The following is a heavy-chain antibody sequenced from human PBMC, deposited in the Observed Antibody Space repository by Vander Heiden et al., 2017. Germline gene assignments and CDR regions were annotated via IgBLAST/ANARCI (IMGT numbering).Heavy chain of an antibody. D-gene: IGHD2-2*01. CDR1: GFSLTSHGCA. J-gene: IGHJ5*02. CDR3: AHRRAPAPIDEDGFAT. Sequence: QLTLKESGPTLVKPTQTVTRTCDLSGFSLTSHGCAVGRFRQPPGKALKGLGIIYWNDEKHYQPSLGNRLTITKDTSRNQVVLTMTDMDPVDTATYHCAHRRAPAPIDEDGFATWGQGTLVTVSS. V-gene: IGHV2-5*01. CDR2: IYWNDEK.